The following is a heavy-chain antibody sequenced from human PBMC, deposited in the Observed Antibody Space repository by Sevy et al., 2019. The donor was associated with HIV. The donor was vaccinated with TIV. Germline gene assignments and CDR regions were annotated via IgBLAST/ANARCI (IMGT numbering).Heavy chain of an antibody. CDR1: GFTFSSYA. Sequence: GGSLRLSCAASGFTFSSYAMSWVRQAPGKGLEWVSAISGSGGSTYYADSVKGRFTISRDNSKNTLYLQMNSLRAEDTAVYYFAKDGFWMVAAKDSSGPEQDDYWGQGTLVTVS. D-gene: IGHD2-15*01. J-gene: IGHJ4*02. CDR3: AKDGFWMVAAKDSSGPEQDDY. V-gene: IGHV3-23*01. CDR2: ISGSGGST.